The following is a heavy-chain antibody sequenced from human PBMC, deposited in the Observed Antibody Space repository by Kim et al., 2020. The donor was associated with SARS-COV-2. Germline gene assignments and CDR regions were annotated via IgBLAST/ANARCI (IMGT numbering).Heavy chain of an antibody. CDR2: ISGSGGST. CDR3: AKPYSSGWYTNYYYGMDV. V-gene: IGHV3-23*01. D-gene: IGHD6-19*01. CDR1: GFTFSSYA. Sequence: GGSLRLSCAASGFTFSSYAMSWVRQAPGKGLEWVSAISGSGGSTYYADSVKGRFTISRDNSKNTLYLQMNSLRAEDTAVYYCAKPYSSGWYTNYYYGMDVWGQGTTVTVSS. J-gene: IGHJ6*02.